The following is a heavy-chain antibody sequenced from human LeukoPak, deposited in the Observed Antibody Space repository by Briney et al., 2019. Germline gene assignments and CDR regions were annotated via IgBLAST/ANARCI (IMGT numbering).Heavy chain of an antibody. D-gene: IGHD1-14*01. Sequence: SLRLSCAASEFTFDDYAMHWVRQAPGKGLEWVSGISWNSGSIGYADSVKGRFTISRDNAKNSLYLQMNSLRAEDTALYYCAKEAPRTRGYYYYMDVWGKGTTVTVSS. CDR3: AKEAPRTRGYYYYMDV. CDR2: ISWNSGSI. V-gene: IGHV3-9*01. CDR1: EFTFDDYA. J-gene: IGHJ6*03.